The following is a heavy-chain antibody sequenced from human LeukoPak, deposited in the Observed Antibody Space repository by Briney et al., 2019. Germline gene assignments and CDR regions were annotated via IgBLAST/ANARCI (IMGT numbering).Heavy chain of an antibody. V-gene: IGHV3-23*01. Sequence: GGSLRLSCAASGFTFSSYAMNWVRQAPGKGLEWVSTVSGSGTITYYAGSVKGRFTISRDDPKNTLYLQMNSLRAEDTAVYYCAKDLGVSSSSSEYWGQGTLVTVSS. J-gene: IGHJ4*02. CDR1: GFTFSSYA. CDR2: VSGSGTIT. CDR3: AKDLGVSSSSSEY. D-gene: IGHD2-2*01.